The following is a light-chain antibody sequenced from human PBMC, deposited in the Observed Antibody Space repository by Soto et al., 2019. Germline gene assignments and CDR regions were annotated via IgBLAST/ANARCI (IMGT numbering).Light chain of an antibody. Sequence: EIVLTLSPATLSLSPGERATLSCRASQSVSSSYLAWYQQKPGQAPRLLIYGASSRATGIPDRFSGSGSGTDFTLTISRLEPEDFAVYYCQQDGSSPITFGQGTRLENK. CDR1: QSVSSSY. V-gene: IGKV3-20*01. CDR3: QQDGSSPIT. CDR2: GAS. J-gene: IGKJ5*01.